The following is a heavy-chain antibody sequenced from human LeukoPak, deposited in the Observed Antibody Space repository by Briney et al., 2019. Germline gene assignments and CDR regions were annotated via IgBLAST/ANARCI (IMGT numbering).Heavy chain of an antibody. CDR1: GFPFRSHL. V-gene: IGHV3-74*01. CDR3: AREASDHFDY. J-gene: IGHJ4*02. CDR2: INSDGSST. Sequence: GALRLLCGASGFPFRSHLRDWGRQTPGKGVVWVSRINSDGSSTSYADSVKGRFTISRDNAKNTLYLQMNSLRAEDTAVYYCAREASDHFDYWGQGTLVTVSS.